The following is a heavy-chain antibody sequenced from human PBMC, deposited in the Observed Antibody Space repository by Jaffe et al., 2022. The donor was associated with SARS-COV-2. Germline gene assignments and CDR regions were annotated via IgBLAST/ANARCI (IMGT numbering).Heavy chain of an antibody. CDR2: IYYSGST. CDR1: GGSISSYY. CDR3: ARLVGGSYGGYYYYYYGMDV. Sequence: QVQLQESGPGLVKPSETLSLTCTVSGGSISSYYWSWIRQPPGKGLEWIGYIYYSGSTNYNPSLKSRVTISVDTSKNQFSLKLSSVTAADTAVYYCARLVGGSYGGYYYYYYGMDVWGQGTTVTVSS. V-gene: IGHV4-59*08. D-gene: IGHD1-26*01. J-gene: IGHJ6*02.